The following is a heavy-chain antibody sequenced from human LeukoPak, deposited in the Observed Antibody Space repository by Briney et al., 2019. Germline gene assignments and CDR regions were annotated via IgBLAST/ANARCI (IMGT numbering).Heavy chain of an antibody. V-gene: IGHV4-4*09. J-gene: IGHJ4*02. Sequence: SETLSLTCTVSGGSISSYYWSWIRQPPGKGLEWIGYIYTSGSTNYNPSLKSRVTISVDTSKNQFSLKLSSVTAADTAVYYCARGPYHLTTHHFDYWGQGTLVTVSS. CDR2: IYTSGST. D-gene: IGHD2-2*01. CDR1: GGSISSYY. CDR3: ARGPYHLTTHHFDY.